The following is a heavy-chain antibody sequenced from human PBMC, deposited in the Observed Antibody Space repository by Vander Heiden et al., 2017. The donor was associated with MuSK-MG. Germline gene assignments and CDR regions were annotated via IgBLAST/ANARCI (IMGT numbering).Heavy chain of an antibody. CDR3: ARILYSGSGTYYPYHFDY. Sequence: EVQLVQSGAEVKKPGESLKISCQGSEYIFRTYWIGWVRQMPGKGLEWMGLIYPGDSDARYGPAFQGQVTLSVDKSINTAYLQWSSLKTSDSATYFCARILYSGSGTYYPYHFDYWGQGTQVTVSS. CDR2: IYPGDSDA. V-gene: IGHV5-51*01. J-gene: IGHJ4*02. CDR1: EYIFRTYW. D-gene: IGHD3-10*01.